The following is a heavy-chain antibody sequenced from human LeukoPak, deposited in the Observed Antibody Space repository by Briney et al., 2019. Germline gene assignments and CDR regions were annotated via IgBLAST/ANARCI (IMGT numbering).Heavy chain of an antibody. CDR3: ARKQQWLVRGLADYGMDV. CDR1: GFTFSSYG. V-gene: IGHV3-33*01. CDR2: IWYDGSNK. J-gene: IGHJ6*02. D-gene: IGHD6-19*01. Sequence: GRSLRLSCAASGFTFSSYGMPWVRQAPGKGLEWVAVIWYDGSNKYYADSVKGRFTISRDNSKNTLYLQMNSLRAEDTAVYYCARKQQWLVRGLADYGMDVWGQGTTVTVSS.